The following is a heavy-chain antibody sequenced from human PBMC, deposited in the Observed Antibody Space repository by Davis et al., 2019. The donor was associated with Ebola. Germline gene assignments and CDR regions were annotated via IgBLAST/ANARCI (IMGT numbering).Heavy chain of an antibody. CDR1: GFTFSSYA. CDR2: ISGRGGST. V-gene: IGHV3-23*01. D-gene: IGHD6-19*01. J-gene: IGHJ4*02. CDR3: AKGGYSSGWYGAFFDY. Sequence: GSLKISCAASGFTFSSYAMSWVRQAPGKGLEWVSAISGRGGSTYYADSVKGRFTISRDNSKNTLYLQMNSLRAEDTAVYYCAKGGYSSGWYGAFFDYWGQGTLVTVSS.